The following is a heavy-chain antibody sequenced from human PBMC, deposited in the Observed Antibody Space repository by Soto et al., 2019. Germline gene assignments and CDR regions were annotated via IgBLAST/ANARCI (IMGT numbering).Heavy chain of an antibody. Sequence: ETLSLTCTMYSQSLSDYYWNWIRQTPGKGLEWIWEIDRSGRTKYNPSLKSRVAISVDTSKNQFSLKVTSMTAADTAVYYCALWGSYRSFDNWGQGTLVTVSS. J-gene: IGHJ4*02. CDR1: SQSLSDYY. D-gene: IGHD3-16*02. CDR3: ALWGSYRSFDN. V-gene: IGHV4-34*01. CDR2: IDRSGRT.